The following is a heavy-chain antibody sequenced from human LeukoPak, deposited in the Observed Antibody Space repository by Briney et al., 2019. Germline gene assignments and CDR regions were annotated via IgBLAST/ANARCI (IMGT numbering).Heavy chain of an antibody. CDR3: ARAGFGELKRSFDY. CDR2: INSDGSST. CDR1: GFTFSSYW. J-gene: IGHJ4*02. V-gene: IGHV3-74*01. Sequence: RTGGSLRLSCAASGFTFSSYWMHWVRQAPGKGLVWVSRINSDGSSTSYADSVKGRFTISRDNSKNTLYLYMNSLRAEDTAVYYCARAGFGELKRSFDYWGQGTLVTVSS. D-gene: IGHD3-10*01.